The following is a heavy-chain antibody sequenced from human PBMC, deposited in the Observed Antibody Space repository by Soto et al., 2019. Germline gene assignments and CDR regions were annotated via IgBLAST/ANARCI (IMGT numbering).Heavy chain of an antibody. CDR2: IYYSGST. Sequence: SSETLSLTCTVSGGSISSGGYYWSWIRQHPEKGLEWIGYIYYSGSTYYNPSLKSRVTISVDTSKNQFSLKLSSVTAADTAVYYCARGGDVYYGSGSYYKTGDYYYYYGMDVWGQGTTVTVSS. J-gene: IGHJ6*02. D-gene: IGHD3-10*01. V-gene: IGHV4-31*03. CDR1: GGSISSGGYY. CDR3: ARGGDVYYGSGSYYKTGDYYYYYGMDV.